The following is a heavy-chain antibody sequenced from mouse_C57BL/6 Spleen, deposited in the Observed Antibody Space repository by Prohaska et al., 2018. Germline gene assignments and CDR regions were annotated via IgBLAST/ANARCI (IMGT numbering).Heavy chain of an antibody. J-gene: IGHJ3*01. CDR3: IYHSSGSLDY. V-gene: IGHV6-3*01. Sequence: EVKLEESGGGLVQPGGSMKLSCVASGFTFSNYWMNWFRQSPEKGLEWVAQIRLKVDNYAINYADAVKGRFNISRDDAKISVDLQMNNVRAEETTMYYCIYHSSGSLDYWGQGTLVTVSA. CDR2: IRLKVDNYAI. CDR1: GFTFSNYW. D-gene: IGHD3-2*02.